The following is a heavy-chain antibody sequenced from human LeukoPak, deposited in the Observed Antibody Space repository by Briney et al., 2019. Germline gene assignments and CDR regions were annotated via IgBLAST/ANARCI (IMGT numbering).Heavy chain of an antibody. D-gene: IGHD6-19*01. CDR2: IYYSGST. Sequence: SETLSLTCTVSGGSISSGDYYWSWIRQPPGKGLEWIGYIYYSGSTNYNPSLKSRVTISVDTSKNQFSLKLSSVTAADTAVYYCARPKMIAVAFDAFDIWGQGTMVTVSS. J-gene: IGHJ3*02. CDR3: ARPKMIAVAFDAFDI. V-gene: IGHV4-61*08. CDR1: GGSISSGDYY.